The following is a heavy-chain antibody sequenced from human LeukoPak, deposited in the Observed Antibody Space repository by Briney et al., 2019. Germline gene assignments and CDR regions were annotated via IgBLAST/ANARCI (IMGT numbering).Heavy chain of an antibody. V-gene: IGHV3-23*01. D-gene: IGHD3-22*01. J-gene: IGHJ5*02. CDR2: ITSSGDNT. CDR3: VRGSRGNYDT. Sequence: GASLRLSCAASGFTFSSYAMCWVRQAPGKGLQWVSSITSSGDNTYYADSMNGRFTISRDNTKNTLHLQVSSLRAEDTAVYYCVRGSRGNYDTWGQGTLVTVSS. CDR1: GFTFSSYA.